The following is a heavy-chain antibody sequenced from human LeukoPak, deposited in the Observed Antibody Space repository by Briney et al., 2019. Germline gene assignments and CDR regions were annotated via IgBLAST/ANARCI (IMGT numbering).Heavy chain of an antibody. CDR3: ARVAVASQMSIDY. D-gene: IGHD6-19*01. J-gene: IGHJ4*02. CDR2: MYYSGIT. Sequence: SSETLSLPCTVSGDSICSSSYLWGRIRQPPGKGLEWLGSMYYSGITYYNPSVQSRDTIAVDTSQNQFSLKLSSVTAADTAVYYCARVAVASQMSIDYWGQGTLVTVSS. CDR1: GDSICSSSYL. V-gene: IGHV4-39*01.